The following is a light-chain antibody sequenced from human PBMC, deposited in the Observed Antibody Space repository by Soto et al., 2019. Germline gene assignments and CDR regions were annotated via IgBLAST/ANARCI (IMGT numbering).Light chain of an antibody. CDR3: SSYTSSNTLV. J-gene: IGLJ1*01. V-gene: IGLV2-14*01. CDR2: EVT. CDR1: SDDVGGYNY. Sequence: HSPVTQPASVSGSPGQSITISCSGTSDDVGGYNYVSWYQHHPGKAPKLMIYEVTNRPSGLSNRFSGSKSGSTASLTICGLQAEDEADYYCSSYTSSNTLVFGTGTKVTVL.